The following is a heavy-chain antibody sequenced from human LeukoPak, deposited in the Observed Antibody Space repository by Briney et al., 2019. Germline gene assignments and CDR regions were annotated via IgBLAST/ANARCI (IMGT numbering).Heavy chain of an antibody. Sequence: SETLSLTCTVSGGSISSYYWSWIRQPPGKGLEWIGYIYYSGSTNYNPSLKSRVTISVDTSKSQFSLKLSSVTAADTAVYYCATYCGGDCPPTDYWGQGTLVTVSS. CDR2: IYYSGST. V-gene: IGHV4-59*01. J-gene: IGHJ4*02. CDR1: GGSISSYY. CDR3: ATYCGGDCPPTDY. D-gene: IGHD2-21*02.